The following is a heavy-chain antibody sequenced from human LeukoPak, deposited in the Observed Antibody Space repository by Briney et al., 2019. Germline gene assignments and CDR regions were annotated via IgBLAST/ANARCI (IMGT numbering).Heavy chain of an antibody. J-gene: IGHJ4*02. D-gene: IGHD5-12*01. Sequence: GRSLRLSCAASGFTFSSYGMHWVRQAPGKGLEWVAVISYDGSNKYYADSVKGRFTISRDNSKNTLYLQMNSLRAEDTAVYYCARGVATIGFDYWGQGTLVTVSP. V-gene: IGHV3-30*03. CDR3: ARGVATIGFDY. CDR2: ISYDGSNK. CDR1: GFTFSSYG.